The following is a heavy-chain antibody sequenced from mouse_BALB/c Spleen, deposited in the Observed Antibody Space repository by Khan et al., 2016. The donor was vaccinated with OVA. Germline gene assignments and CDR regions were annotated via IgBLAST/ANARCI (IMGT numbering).Heavy chain of an antibody. CDR1: GFSLTTYG. D-gene: IGHD2-4*01. Sequence: VKLLESGPGLVQPSQSLSITCTVSGFSLTTYGVHWVRQSPGKGLEWLGVIWSGGSTDYSAAFISRLSISKDNSKSQVFFKMNSLQANDTAIYYCARNYDYDEGLAYWGQGTLVTVSA. CDR2: IWSGGST. J-gene: IGHJ3*01. CDR3: ARNYDYDEGLAY. V-gene: IGHV2-2*02.